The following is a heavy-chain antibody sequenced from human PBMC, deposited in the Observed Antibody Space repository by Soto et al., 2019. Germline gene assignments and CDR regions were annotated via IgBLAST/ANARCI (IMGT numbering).Heavy chain of an antibody. Sequence: GGSLRLSCAASGFTFDDYAMHWVRQAPGKGLEWVSGISWNSGSIGYADSVKGRFTISRDNAKNSLYLQMNSLRAEDTALYYCAKDRKVDTAMGGNYFDYWGQGTLVTVSS. CDR2: ISWNSGSI. CDR1: GFTFDDYA. D-gene: IGHD5-18*01. V-gene: IGHV3-9*01. CDR3: AKDRKVDTAMGGNYFDY. J-gene: IGHJ4*02.